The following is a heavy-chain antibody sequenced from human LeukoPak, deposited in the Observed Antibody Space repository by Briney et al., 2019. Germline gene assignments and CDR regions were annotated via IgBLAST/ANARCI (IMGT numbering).Heavy chain of an antibody. J-gene: IGHJ3*02. D-gene: IGHD5-12*01. CDR3: AKDGGEGGYDPDDAFDI. V-gene: IGHV3-23*01. Sequence: PGGSLRLSRAASGFTFSSYAMSWVRQAPGKGLEWVSAISGSGGSTYYADSVKGRFTISRDNSKNTLYLQMNSLRAEDTAVYYCAKDGGEGGYDPDDAFDIWGQGTMVTVSS. CDR2: ISGSGGST. CDR1: GFTFSSYA.